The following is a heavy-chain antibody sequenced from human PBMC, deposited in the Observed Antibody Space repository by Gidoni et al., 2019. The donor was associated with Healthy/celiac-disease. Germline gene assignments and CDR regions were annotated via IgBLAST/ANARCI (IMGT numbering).Heavy chain of an antibody. CDR2: IYHSGST. D-gene: IGHD3-22*01. J-gene: IGHJ6*02. V-gene: IGHV4-38-2*02. CDR3: ARVGITTRGYDMDV. Sequence: QVQLQESGPGLVKPSETLSLTCTVSGYSISSGYYWGWIRQPPGKGLEWIGSIYHSGSTYYNPSLKSRVTISVDTSKNQFSLKLSSVTAADTAVYYCARVGITTRGYDMDVWGQGTTVTVSS. CDR1: GYSISSGYY.